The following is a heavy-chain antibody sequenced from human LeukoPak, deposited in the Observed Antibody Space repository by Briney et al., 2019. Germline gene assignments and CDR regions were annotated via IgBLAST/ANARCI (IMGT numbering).Heavy chain of an antibody. CDR3: AIRDHYYDSDAFDI. CDR1: GGSFGSGGYF. D-gene: IGHD3-22*01. CDR2: IYYSGST. J-gene: IGHJ3*02. V-gene: IGHV4-31*03. Sequence: SQTLSLTCTVSGGSFGSGGYFWSWIRQHPGKGLEWIGYIYYSGSTYYNPSLKSRVTISVDTSKNQFSLKLSSVTAADTAVYYCAIRDHYYDSDAFDIWGQGTMVTVSS.